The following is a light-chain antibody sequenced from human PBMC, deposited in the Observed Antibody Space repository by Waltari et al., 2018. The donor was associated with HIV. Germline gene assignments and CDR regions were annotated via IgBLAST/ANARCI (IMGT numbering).Light chain of an antibody. CDR3: SSYTSSNTVI. V-gene: IGLV2-14*01. Sequence: QSALTQSASVSGSPGQSITISCTGTSSDVGGYNYVSWYQQHPGKAPKLVIYNVSNRPPGVSNRFSGAKSGNTASLAISGLQAEDGAEYYCSSYTSSNTVIFGGGTRVTVL. J-gene: IGLJ2*01. CDR2: NVS. CDR1: SSDVGGYNY.